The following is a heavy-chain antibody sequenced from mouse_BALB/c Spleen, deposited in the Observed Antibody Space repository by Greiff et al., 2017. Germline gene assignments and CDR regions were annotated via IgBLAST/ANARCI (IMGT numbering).Heavy chain of an antibody. Sequence: QVQLQQPGAELVKPGASVKMSCKASGYTFTSYNMHWVQQTPGQGLEWIGSIYPGNGDTSYNQKFKGKSTLTADKSSSTAYMQLSSLTSEDSAVYYCARSYYGSSYYAMDYWGQGTSVTVSS. D-gene: IGHD1-1*01. CDR2: IYPGNGDT. J-gene: IGHJ4*01. CDR3: ARSYYGSSYYAMDY. CDR1: GYTFTSYN. V-gene: IGHV1-12*01.